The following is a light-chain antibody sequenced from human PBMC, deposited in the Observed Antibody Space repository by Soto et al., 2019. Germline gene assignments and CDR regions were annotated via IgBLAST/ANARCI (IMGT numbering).Light chain of an antibody. CDR1: SSDVGSYTY. Sequence: QSVLTQPRSVSGSPGQSVTISCTGTSSDVGSYTYVSWYQHHPGKAPKLMIFDVNKRPSGVPDRFSGSNSGNAASLTISGLQPEDEADYFCCSFVDSDTVLFGGGTKVTVL. V-gene: IGLV2-11*01. J-gene: IGLJ3*02. CDR3: CSFVDSDTVL. CDR2: DVN.